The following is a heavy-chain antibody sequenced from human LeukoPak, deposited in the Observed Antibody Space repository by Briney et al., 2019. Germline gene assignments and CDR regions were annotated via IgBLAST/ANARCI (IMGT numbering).Heavy chain of an antibody. V-gene: IGHV3-48*01. CDR1: GFIISGDS. Sequence: GGSLRLSCAASGFIISGDSMNWVRQAPGKGLAWIAYISHDSGIKYYADSVRGRFTISRDNAKNSLYLQMHSLGAEDTAVYYCVRDNPRCCGVVPANIDDYWGQGTLVTVSS. J-gene: IGHJ4*02. CDR2: ISHDSGIK. D-gene: IGHD2-15*01. CDR3: VRDNPRCCGVVPANIDDY.